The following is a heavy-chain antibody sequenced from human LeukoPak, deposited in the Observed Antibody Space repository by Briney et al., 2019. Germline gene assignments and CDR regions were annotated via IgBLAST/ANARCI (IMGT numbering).Heavy chain of an antibody. D-gene: IGHD5-18*01. J-gene: IGHJ5*02. CDR3: ARDGGGGYSYGWRFVGWFDP. CDR2: IYYSGST. Sequence: PSETLSLTCTVSGGSISSSSYYWGWIRQPPGKGLEWIGSIYYSGSTYYNPSLKSRVTISVDTSKNQFSLKLSSVTAADTAVYYCARDGGGGYSYGWRFVGWFDPWGQGTLVTVSS. CDR1: GGSISSSSYY. V-gene: IGHV4-39*07.